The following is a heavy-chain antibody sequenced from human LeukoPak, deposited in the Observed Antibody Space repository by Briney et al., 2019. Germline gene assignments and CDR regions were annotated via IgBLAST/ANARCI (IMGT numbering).Heavy chain of an antibody. V-gene: IGHV4-59*12. CDR2: IYYSGST. D-gene: IGHD1-26*01. J-gene: IGHJ6*03. CDR1: GGSISSYY. Sequence: SETLSLTCTVSGGSISSYYWSWIRQPPGKGLEWIGYIYYSGSTNYNPSLKSRVTMSVDTSKNQFSLKLSSVTAADTAVYYCARDLLATSLGATKDYYYMDVWGKGTTVTVSS. CDR3: ARDLLATSLGATKDYYYMDV.